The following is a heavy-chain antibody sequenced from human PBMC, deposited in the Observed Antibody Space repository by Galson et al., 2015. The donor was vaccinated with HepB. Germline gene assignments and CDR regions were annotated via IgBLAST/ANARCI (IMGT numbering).Heavy chain of an antibody. J-gene: IGHJ4*02. CDR1: GFTFSDYY. V-gene: IGHV3-11*06. CDR3: ARTGDLMYYFDY. Sequence: SLRLSCAASGFTFSDYYMSWLRQAPGKGLEWVSYISSSSSYTNYADSVKGRFTISRDNAKNSLYLQMNSLRAEDTAVYYCARTGDLMYYFDYWGQGTLVTVSP. CDR2: ISSSSSYT. D-gene: IGHD4-17*01.